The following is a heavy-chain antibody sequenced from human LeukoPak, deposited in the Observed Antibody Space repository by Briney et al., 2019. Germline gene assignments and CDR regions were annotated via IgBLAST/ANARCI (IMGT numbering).Heavy chain of an antibody. CDR2: INSDGSST. J-gene: IGHJ4*02. CDR1: GFTFSGYW. V-gene: IGHV3-74*01. D-gene: IGHD3-10*01. Sequence: GGSLRLSCAASGFTFSGYWMHWVRQAPGKELVWVSRINSDGSSTSYADSVKGRFTISRDNAKNTLYLQMNSLRAEDTAVYYCARGPHPSYGSGSYYNGLFDYWGQGTLVTVSS. CDR3: ARGPHPSYGSGSYYNGLFDY.